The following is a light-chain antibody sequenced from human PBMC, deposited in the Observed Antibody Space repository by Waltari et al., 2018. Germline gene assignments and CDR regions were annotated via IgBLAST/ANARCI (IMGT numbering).Light chain of an antibody. CDR3: QALGSNRWV. Sequence: SYELTQQPPVSVSPGQTASITCSGDILGNKYASWYQHKPGQSPLLVIYEDIKRSSGIPERFSGSKSGNTATLTISGTQSMDDADYYCQALGSNRWVFGGGTKLTVL. CDR2: EDI. J-gene: IGLJ3*02. V-gene: IGLV3-1*01. CDR1: ILGNKY.